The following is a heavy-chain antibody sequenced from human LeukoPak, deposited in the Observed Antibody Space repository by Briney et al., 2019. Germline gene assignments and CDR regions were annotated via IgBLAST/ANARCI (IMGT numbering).Heavy chain of an antibody. D-gene: IGHD5-12*01. J-gene: IGHJ4*02. CDR2: ISSSSSYT. V-gene: IGHV3-11*05. CDR3: ARDSGYSGYSDY. Sequence: KPGGSLRLSCAASGFTFSDYYMSWIRQAPGKGLEWVSYISSSSSYTDYADSVKGRFTISRDNAKNSLNLQMNSLRAEDMAVYYCARDSGYSGYSDYWGQGTLVTVSS. CDR1: GFTFSDYY.